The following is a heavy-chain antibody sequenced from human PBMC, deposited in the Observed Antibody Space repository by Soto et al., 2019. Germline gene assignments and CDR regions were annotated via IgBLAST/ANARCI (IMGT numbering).Heavy chain of an antibody. D-gene: IGHD5-12*01. J-gene: IGHJ6*03. CDR1: GGSISSYY. V-gene: IGHV4-59*08. CDR2: IYYSGST. CDR3: ARHNWDIVATVHYYYYMDV. Sequence: SETLSLTCTVSGGSISSYYWSWIRQPPGKGLEWIGYIYYSGSTNYNPSLKSRVTISVDTSKNQFSLKLSSVTAADTAVYYCARHNWDIVATVHYYYYMDVWGKGTTVTVSS.